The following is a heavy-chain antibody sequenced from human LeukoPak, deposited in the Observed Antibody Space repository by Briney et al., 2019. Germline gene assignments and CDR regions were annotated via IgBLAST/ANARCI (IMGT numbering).Heavy chain of an antibody. J-gene: IGHJ4*02. CDR3: ARVLDQFYDSSGYYSY. CDR2: ISPYNGNT. Sequence: ASVKVSCKASGYTLTSYAISWVRQAPGQGLEWMGWISPYNGNTNYAQNLQGRVTMTTDTSTSTAYMELRSLRSDDTAVYYCARVLDQFYDSSGYYSYWGQGTLVTVSS. V-gene: IGHV1-18*01. CDR1: GYTLTSYA. D-gene: IGHD3-22*01.